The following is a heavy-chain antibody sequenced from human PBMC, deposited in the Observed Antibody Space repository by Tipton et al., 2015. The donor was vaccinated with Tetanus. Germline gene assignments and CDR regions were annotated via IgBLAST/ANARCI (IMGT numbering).Heavy chain of an antibody. CDR2: ISHSGSS. CDR3: ARANYDFPNKGPFDF. J-gene: IGHJ4*02. D-gene: IGHD3-3*01. V-gene: IGHV4-34*01. CDR1: GGSFSLYY. Sequence: TLSLTCTVSGGSFSLYYWNWVRQSPGKGLEWIGEISHSGSSSYSPSLKSRVTISVDTSKNQFSLRLTSVTAADTAVYYCARANYDFPNKGPFDFWGQGILVLVSS.